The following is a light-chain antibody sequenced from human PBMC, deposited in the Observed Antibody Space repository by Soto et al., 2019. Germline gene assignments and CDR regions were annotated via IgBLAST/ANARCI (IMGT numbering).Light chain of an antibody. J-gene: IGLJ2*01. CDR2: EVS. Sequence: QSALTQPASVSGSPGQSITISCTGTSSDVGNYNYVSWYQQHPGKAPKVMIYEVSNRPSGVSNRFSGSKSGNTASLTISGLQAEDEADYYCSSYTSSSHVIFGGGTKLTVL. CDR1: SSDVGNYNY. CDR3: SSYTSSSHVI. V-gene: IGLV2-14*01.